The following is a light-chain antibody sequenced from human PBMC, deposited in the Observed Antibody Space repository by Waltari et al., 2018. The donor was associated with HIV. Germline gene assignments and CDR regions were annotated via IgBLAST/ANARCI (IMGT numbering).Light chain of an antibody. J-gene: IGKJ2*01. CDR2: DAS. Sequence: EILMTQSPATLSVSPGERAPLPCRASQSVSSNLAWYQQKPGQAPRLLVYDASTRATGIPARFSGSGSGTEFTLTISSLQSEDFAVYYCQQYNNWPPRDTFGQGTKLEIK. V-gene: IGKV3-15*01. CDR3: QQYNNWPPRDT. CDR1: QSVSSN.